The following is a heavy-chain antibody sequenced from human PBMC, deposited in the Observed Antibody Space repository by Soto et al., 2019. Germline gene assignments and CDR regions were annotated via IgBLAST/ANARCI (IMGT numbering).Heavy chain of an antibody. CDR2: MFNSGST. CDR1: GGSISSYY. Sequence: PSETLSLTCTVSGGSISSYYWSWIRQPPGKGLEWIGYMFNSGSTNYNPSLKSRVTISVDTSKNQFSLKLSSVTAADTAVYYCARDSVTGSIIYWGQGTLVTVSS. J-gene: IGHJ4*02. CDR3: ARDSVTGSIIY. D-gene: IGHD3-9*01. V-gene: IGHV4-59*01.